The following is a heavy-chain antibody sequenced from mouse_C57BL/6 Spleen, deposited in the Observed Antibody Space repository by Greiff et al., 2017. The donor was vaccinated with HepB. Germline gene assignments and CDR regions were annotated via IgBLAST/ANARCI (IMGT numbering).Heavy chain of an antibody. CDR2: IDPENGDT. D-gene: IGHD1-1*01. CDR3: TVITTVVGP. CDR1: GFNIKDDY. J-gene: IGHJ3*01. Sequence: VQLKQSGAELVRPGASVKLSCTASGFNIKDDYMHWVKQRPEQGLEWIGWIDPENGDTEYASKFQGKATITADTASNTAYLQLSSLTSEDTAVYYCTVITTVVGPWGQGTLGTVSA. V-gene: IGHV14-4*01.